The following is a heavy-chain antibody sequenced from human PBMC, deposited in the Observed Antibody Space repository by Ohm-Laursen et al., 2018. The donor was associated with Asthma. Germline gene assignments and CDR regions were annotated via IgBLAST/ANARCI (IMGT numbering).Heavy chain of an antibody. J-gene: IGHJ1*01. CDR1: GYTFSRYS. CDR2: ISTASSFI. Sequence: SLRLSCAASGYTFSRYSIHWVRQIPGKGLEWVASISTASSFIYYADSVRGRFTTSRDNAKNSVYLQMNSLRAEDTALYYCARIGPEWELPGREYSLIHRGQGTLVTVSS. V-gene: IGHV3-21*01. D-gene: IGHD1-26*01. CDR3: ARIGPEWELPGREYSLIH.